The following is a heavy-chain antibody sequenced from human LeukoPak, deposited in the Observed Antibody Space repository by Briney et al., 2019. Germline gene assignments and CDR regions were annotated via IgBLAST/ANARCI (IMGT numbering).Heavy chain of an antibody. D-gene: IGHD3-3*01. V-gene: IGHV3-21*01. CDR1: GFTFSSYE. CDR2: ISSSSSYI. Sequence: GGSLRLSCAASGFTFSSYEMNWVRQAPGKGLEWVSSISSSSSYIYYADSVKGRFTISRDNAKNSLYLQMNSLRAEDTAVYYCARDYDFWSDPWGETYYYYMDVWGKGITVTVSS. CDR3: ARDYDFWSDPWGETYYYYMDV. J-gene: IGHJ6*03.